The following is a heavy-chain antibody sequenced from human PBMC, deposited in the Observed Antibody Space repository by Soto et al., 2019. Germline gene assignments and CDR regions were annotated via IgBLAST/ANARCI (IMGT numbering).Heavy chain of an antibody. CDR1: GGSISSGDYY. CDR2: IYYSGST. Sequence: SETLSLTCTVSGGSISSGDYYWSWIRQPPGKGLEWIGYIYYSGSTYYNPSLKSRVTISVDTSKNQFSLKLSSVTAADTAVYYCARDDVVVVAATSWFDPWGKETRV. CDR3: ARDDVVVVAATSWFDP. J-gene: IGHJ5*02. D-gene: IGHD2-15*01. V-gene: IGHV4-30-4*01.